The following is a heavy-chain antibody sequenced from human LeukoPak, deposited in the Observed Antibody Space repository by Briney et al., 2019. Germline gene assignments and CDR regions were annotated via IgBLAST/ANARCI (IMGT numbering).Heavy chain of an antibody. J-gene: IGHJ3*02. Sequence: GGSLRLSCAAPGFTFSTYALSWGRQAPGKGLGGVSAISGSGGSTYYADSVKGRFTISRDNSKNTLYLQMNSLRAEDTAVYYCARVGGYYYDSSGYYYTSSDAFDIWGQGTMVTVSS. D-gene: IGHD3-22*01. CDR3: ARVGGYYYDSSGYYYTSSDAFDI. CDR1: GFTFSTYA. CDR2: ISGSGGST. V-gene: IGHV3-23*01.